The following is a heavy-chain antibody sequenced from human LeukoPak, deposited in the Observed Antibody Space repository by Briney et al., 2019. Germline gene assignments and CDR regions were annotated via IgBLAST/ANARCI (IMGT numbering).Heavy chain of an antibody. CDR2: ISGSGGST. J-gene: IGHJ4*02. D-gene: IGHD3-22*01. V-gene: IGHV3-23*01. Sequence: GGSLRLSCAASGFTFSSYAMSWVRQAPGKGLEWVSAISGSGGSTYCADSVKGRFTISRDNSKNTLYLQMNSLRAEDTAVYYCAKSQVIVVVSRFDYWGQGTLVTVSS. CDR1: GFTFSSYA. CDR3: AKSQVIVVVSRFDY.